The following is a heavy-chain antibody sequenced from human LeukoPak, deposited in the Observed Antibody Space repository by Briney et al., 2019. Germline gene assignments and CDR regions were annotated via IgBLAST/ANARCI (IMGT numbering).Heavy chain of an antibody. J-gene: IGHJ4*02. D-gene: IGHD5-18*01. Sequence: GGSLRLSCAASGFTFSSYWMSWVRQAPGKGLEWVANIKQDGSEKYYVDSVKGRFTISRDNAKNSLYLQMNSLRAEDTAVYFCAREGITAMADAWNDYWGQGTLVTVSS. CDR1: GFTFSSYW. CDR3: AREGITAMADAWNDY. V-gene: IGHV3-7*01. CDR2: IKQDGSEK.